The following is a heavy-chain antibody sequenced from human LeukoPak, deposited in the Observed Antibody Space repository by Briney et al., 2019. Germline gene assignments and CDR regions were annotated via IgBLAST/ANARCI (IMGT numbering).Heavy chain of an antibody. CDR1: GGSIRSYY. V-gene: IGHV4-59*01. D-gene: IGHD6-19*01. Sequence: PSETLSLTCTVSGGSIRSYYWNWIRQPPGKGLEWIGYMYYSGSTNYNPSLKSRVTISVDTSKNQFSLKLTSVTAADTAVYYCARAGRGWSFYYWGQGTLVTVSS. CDR2: MYYSGST. CDR3: ARAGRGWSFYY. J-gene: IGHJ4*02.